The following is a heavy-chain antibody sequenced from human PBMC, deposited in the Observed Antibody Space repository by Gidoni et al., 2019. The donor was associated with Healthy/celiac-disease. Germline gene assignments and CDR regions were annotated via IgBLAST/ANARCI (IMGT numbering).Heavy chain of an antibody. J-gene: IGHJ3*02. CDR2: ISAYDGNT. CDR1: GYTFTSYG. Sequence: QVQLVQSGAEVKKPGASVKVSCKASGYTFTSYGISWVRQAPGQGLEGMGWISAYDGNTNYAQKLQGRVTKTTDISTSTADMELRSLRSEDTAMYYCARNRGIMITFGGVKGNPTPIIDIWGQGTMVTVSS. V-gene: IGHV1-18*01. CDR3: ARNRGIMITFGGVKGNPTPIIDI. D-gene: IGHD3-16*01.